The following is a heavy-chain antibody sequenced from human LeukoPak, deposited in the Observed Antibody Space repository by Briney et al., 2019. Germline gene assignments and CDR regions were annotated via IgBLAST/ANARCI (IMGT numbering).Heavy chain of an antibody. V-gene: IGHV3-21*01. CDR3: AKDRRIVAVGPRRTIKNCLDP. J-gene: IGHJ5*02. CDR1: GFTFSSYS. CDR2: ISSSSSYI. Sequence: GGSLTLSCAASGFTFSSYSMNWVRQAPGKGLEWVSSISSSSSYIYYADSVKGRFTISRDNAKNSLYLQMNSLRAEDTAVYYCAKDRRIVAVGPRRTIKNCLDPWGQGTLVTVSS. D-gene: IGHD6-13*01.